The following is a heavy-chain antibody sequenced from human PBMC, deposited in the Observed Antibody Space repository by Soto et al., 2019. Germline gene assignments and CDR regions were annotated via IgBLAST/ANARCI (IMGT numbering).Heavy chain of an antibody. D-gene: IGHD2-21*02. CDR1: GFTFSSYG. J-gene: IGHJ4*02. CDR3: AKDRLSFCTGDCYPPSYFDY. V-gene: IGHV3-30*18. CDR2: ISYDGSDK. Sequence: QVQLVESGGGVVQPGRSLRLSCAASGFTFSSYGMHWVRQAPGKGLEWVAVISYDGSDKYYADSVKGRFTVSRDSSKNTLYLQMNTLSAEDTAVYYCAKDRLSFCTGDCYPPSYFDYWGQGTRVTVSS.